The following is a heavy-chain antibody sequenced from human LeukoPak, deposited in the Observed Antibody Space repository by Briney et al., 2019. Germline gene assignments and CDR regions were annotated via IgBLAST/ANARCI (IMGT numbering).Heavy chain of an antibody. CDR3: ARDSGVVVPAADDY. CDR2: ISAYNGNT. V-gene: IGHV1-18*01. Sequence: GASVKVSRKSSAYRYTIYGISWLRQAPGQGLEWLGWISAYNGNTNYAQKLQGSVTMTTDTSTSTAYMELRSLRSDDTAEYYCARDSGVVVPAADDYWGQGTLVTVSS. J-gene: IGHJ4*02. D-gene: IGHD2-2*01. CDR1: AYRYTIYG.